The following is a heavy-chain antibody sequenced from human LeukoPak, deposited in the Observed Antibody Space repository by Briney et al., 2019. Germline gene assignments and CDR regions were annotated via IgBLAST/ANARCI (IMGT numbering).Heavy chain of an antibody. D-gene: IGHD2-15*01. CDR2: ISGSGGST. CDR3: AIFQISTRWPEYFQH. CDR1: GFTFSSYT. Sequence: GGSLRLTCAASGFTFSSYTMNWVCQAPGKGLEWVSAISGSGGSTDYADSVKGRFTISRDNSKNTLYLQMNSLRAEDTAIYYCAIFQISTRWPEYFQHWGQGTLVTVSS. J-gene: IGHJ1*01. V-gene: IGHV3-23*01.